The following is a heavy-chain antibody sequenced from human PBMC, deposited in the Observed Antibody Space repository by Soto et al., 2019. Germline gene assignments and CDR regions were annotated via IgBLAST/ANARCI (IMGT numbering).Heavy chain of an antibody. CDR1: GGSISSGDYY. D-gene: IGHD3-16*01. Sequence: KSSETLSLTCTVSGGSISSGDYYWSWIRQPPGKGLEWIAYIYYSGATNYNPSLKSRVTISKNQFSLSLSSVSAADTAVYYCVRGETKAQFDYWGQGILVTVS. V-gene: IGHV4-30-4*02. CDR2: IYYSGAT. J-gene: IGHJ4*02. CDR3: VRGETKAQFDY.